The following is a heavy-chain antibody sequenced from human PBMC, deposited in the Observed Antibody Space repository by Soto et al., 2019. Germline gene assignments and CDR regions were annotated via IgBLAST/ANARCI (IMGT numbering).Heavy chain of an antibody. Sequence: VKVSCKASGGSFGKSAINWVRQTPGQGLEWLGGFIPVYRTLNYAQKFQGRVTITADESTGTAYMTLSSLASDDTAVYYCATGVIWIGYFTVDSWGQGTRVTVSS. CDR2: FIPVYRTL. J-gene: IGHJ4*02. CDR1: GGSFGKSA. D-gene: IGHD3-3*01. CDR3: ATGVIWIGYFTVDS. V-gene: IGHV1-69*13.